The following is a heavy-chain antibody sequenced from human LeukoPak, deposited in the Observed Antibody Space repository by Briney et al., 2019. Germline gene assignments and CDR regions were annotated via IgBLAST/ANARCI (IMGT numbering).Heavy chain of an antibody. D-gene: IGHD3-10*02. J-gene: IGHJ6*04. CDR2: ISGSGGNT. Sequence: GGSLRLSRAASWCTVSSNYMNWVRQAPGKGLEGVSGISGSGGNTHYADSVKGRFTISRDNSKTSLYLQMNSLRVEDTAVYYCAELGITMIGGVWGKGTTVTISS. V-gene: IGHV3-23*01. CDR1: WCTVSSNY. CDR3: AELGITMIGGV.